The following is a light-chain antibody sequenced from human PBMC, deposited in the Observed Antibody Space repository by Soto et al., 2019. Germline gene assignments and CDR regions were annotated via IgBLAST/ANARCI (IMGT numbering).Light chain of an antibody. CDR3: QQYESLPLT. J-gene: IGKJ5*01. Sequence: DIQMTQSPSTLSASVGDRVSMTCRASQSITNGLAWDQQRPGKAPKLLIYDASDLETGVPSRFSGSGSGTGFTFTISSLQPEDFATYYCQQYESLPLTFGQGTRREIK. CDR1: QSITNG. CDR2: DAS. V-gene: IGKV1-33*01.